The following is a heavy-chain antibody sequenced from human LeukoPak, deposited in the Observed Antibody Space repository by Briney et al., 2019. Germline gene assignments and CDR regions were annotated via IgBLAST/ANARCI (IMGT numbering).Heavy chain of an antibody. CDR3: ARIASPYYYYMDV. CDR1: GGTFSSYA. V-gene: IGHV1-69*10. J-gene: IGHJ6*03. Sequence: SVKVSCKASGGTFSSYAISWVRQAPGQGLEWMGGIIPILGTANYAQKFQGRVTITADKSTSTAYMELSSLRSEDTAVYYCARIASPYYYYMDVWGKGTTVTISS. CDR2: IIPILGTA. D-gene: IGHD3-3*02.